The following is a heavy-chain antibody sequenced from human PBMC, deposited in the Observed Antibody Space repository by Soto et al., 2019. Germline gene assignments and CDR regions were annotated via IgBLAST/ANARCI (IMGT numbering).Heavy chain of an antibody. Sequence: QLQLQESGPGLVKPSETLSLACTVSGGSVTGSSHYWGWISQPPGKGLECIGNIYYDGNTYYNPSLKSRVTISLDTSKNQFSLRLNSVTAADTAVYYCARPSITPRLFMYPFDYWGQGTLVTVSS. CDR3: ARPSITPRLFMYPFDY. D-gene: IGHD6-6*01. J-gene: IGHJ4*02. V-gene: IGHV4-39*01. CDR1: GGSVTGSSHY. CDR2: IYYDGNT.